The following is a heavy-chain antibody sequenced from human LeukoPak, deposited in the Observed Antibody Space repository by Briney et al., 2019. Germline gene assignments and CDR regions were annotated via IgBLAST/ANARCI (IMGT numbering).Heavy chain of an antibody. V-gene: IGHV3-74*01. D-gene: IGHD3-22*01. CDR1: GFSFSSYW. CDR3: ARDPGYDSSG. CDR2: LNSDGSST. Sequence: PGGSLRLSCAASGFSFSSYWMHWVRQAPGKGLVWVSRLNSDGSSTTYADSVKGRFTISRDNAKNTLYLQMNSLRAEDTAVYYCARDPGYDSSGWGQGTLVTVSS. J-gene: IGHJ4*02.